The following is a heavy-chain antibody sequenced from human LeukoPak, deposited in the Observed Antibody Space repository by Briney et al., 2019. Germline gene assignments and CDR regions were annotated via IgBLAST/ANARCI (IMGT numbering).Heavy chain of an antibody. CDR1: GYTFTGYY. V-gene: IGHV1-2*06. D-gene: IGHD3-3*01. CDR2: INPNSGGT. Sequence: ASVKVSCKASGYTFTGYYMHWVRQAPGQGLEWMGRINPNSGGTNYAQKFQGRVTMTRDTSISTAYMELSRPRSDDTAVYYCAREGDFWSGSDYWGQGTLVTVSS. J-gene: IGHJ4*02. CDR3: AREGDFWSGSDY.